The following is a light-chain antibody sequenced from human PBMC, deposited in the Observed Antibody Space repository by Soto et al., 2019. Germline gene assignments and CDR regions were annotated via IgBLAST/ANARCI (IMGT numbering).Light chain of an antibody. CDR3: QQHSNWPIT. V-gene: IGKV3D-20*02. J-gene: IGKJ5*01. CDR1: QSVSSTY. CDR2: GTS. Sequence: ATLSCTASQSVSSTYLAWYQQQPGQAPRLLMSGTSNRATGPPDRFSGSGSGTDFTLTISRLEPEDFAVYYCQQHSNWPITFGQGTRLEIK.